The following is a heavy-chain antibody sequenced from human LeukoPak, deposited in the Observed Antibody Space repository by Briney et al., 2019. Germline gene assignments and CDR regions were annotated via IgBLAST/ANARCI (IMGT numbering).Heavy chain of an antibody. Sequence: GESLKISCKGSGYSFTSYWIGWVRQMPGKGLEWMGIIYPGDSDTRYSPSFQGQVTISADKSISTAYLQWSSLKASDTAIYYCARRGYCSGATCYRGQMDVWGKGTTVIVSS. CDR3: ARRGYCSGATCYRGQMDV. J-gene: IGHJ6*04. CDR2: IYPGDSDT. CDR1: GYSFTSYW. V-gene: IGHV5-51*01. D-gene: IGHD2-15*01.